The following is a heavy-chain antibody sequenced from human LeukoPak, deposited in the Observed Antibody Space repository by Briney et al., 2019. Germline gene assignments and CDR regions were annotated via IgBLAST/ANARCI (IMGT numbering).Heavy chain of an antibody. CDR2: ISSSSSYI. CDR3: ARYAIVGATEPGI. D-gene: IGHD1-26*01. J-gene: IGHJ3*02. CDR1: GFTFSSYS. V-gene: IGHV3-21*01. Sequence: GGSLRLSCAASGFTFSSYSMNWVRQAPGKGLEWVSSISSSSSYIYYADSEKGRFTISRDNAKNSLYLQMNSLRAEDTAVYYCARYAIVGATEPGIWGQGTMVTVSS.